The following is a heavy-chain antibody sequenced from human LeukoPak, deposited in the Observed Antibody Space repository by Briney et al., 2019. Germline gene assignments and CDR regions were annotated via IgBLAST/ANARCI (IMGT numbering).Heavy chain of an antibody. CDR2: FDPEDGET. D-gene: IGHD3-3*01. CDR3: ASVLRFLEWSFLQH. CDR1: GYTLTGLS. J-gene: IGHJ1*01. Sequence: ASVKVSCKVSGYTLTGLSMHWVRQAPGKGLEWMGGFDPEDGETIYAQKFQGRVTMTEDTSTDTAYMELSSLRSEDTAVYYCASVLRFLEWSFLQHWGQAILVTVSS. V-gene: IGHV1-24*01.